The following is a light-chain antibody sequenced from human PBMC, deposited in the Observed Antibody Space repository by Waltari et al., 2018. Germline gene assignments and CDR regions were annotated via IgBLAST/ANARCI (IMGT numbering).Light chain of an antibody. V-gene: IGLV2-23*02. J-gene: IGLJ3*02. CDR2: EVT. Sequence: QSALTQPASVSGSPGQSITISCTGTSSDIGTYHLVSWYQQYPGKAPKLIICEVTKRPSGVSDRFSGSKSGSTASLTISGLQPEDEADYYCCSYVDSRTFEWVFGGGTKLTVL. CDR1: SSDIGTYHL. CDR3: CSYVDSRTFEWV.